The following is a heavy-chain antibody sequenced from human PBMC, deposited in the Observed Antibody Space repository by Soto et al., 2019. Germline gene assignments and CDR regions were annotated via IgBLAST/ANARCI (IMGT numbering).Heavy chain of an antibody. D-gene: IGHD6-19*01. Sequence: PSETLSLTCTVSGGSISSSSYYWGWILQPPGKGLEWIGSIYYSGSTYYNPSLKSRVTISVDTSKNQFSLKLSSVTAADTAVYYCARSGYSSGWYYYYGMDVWGQGTTVT. CDR3: ARSGYSSGWYYYYGMDV. CDR2: IYYSGST. V-gene: IGHV4-39*01. J-gene: IGHJ6*02. CDR1: GGSISSSSYY.